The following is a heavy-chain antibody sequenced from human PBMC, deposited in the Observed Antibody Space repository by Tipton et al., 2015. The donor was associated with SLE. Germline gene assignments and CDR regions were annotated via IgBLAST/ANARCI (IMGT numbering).Heavy chain of an antibody. CDR3: ARSFPTTVTKGGYFDY. CDR1: GGSISSSSYY. Sequence: TLSLTCTVSGGSISSSSYYWGWIRQPPGKGLEWIGSIYYSGSTYYNPSLKSRVTISVDTSKNQFSLKLSSVTAADTAVYYCARSFPTTVTKGGYFDYWGQGTLVTVSS. J-gene: IGHJ4*02. D-gene: IGHD4-17*01. CDR2: IYYSGST. V-gene: IGHV4-39*07.